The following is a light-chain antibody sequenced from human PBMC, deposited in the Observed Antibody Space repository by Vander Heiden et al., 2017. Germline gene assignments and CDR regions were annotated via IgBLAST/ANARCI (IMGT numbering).Light chain of an antibody. CDR2: GAS. CDR1: QSVSSNY. Sequence: EIVLTQSPGTLSLSPGERAALSCRASQSVSSNYLAWYQQKPGQAPRLLNYGASSSATGIPDRCSGSGSRTDFTLTISGLEPGDFALYYCQQYGTSPWTFGQGTKVEIK. J-gene: IGKJ1*01. CDR3: QQYGTSPWT. V-gene: IGKV3-20*01.